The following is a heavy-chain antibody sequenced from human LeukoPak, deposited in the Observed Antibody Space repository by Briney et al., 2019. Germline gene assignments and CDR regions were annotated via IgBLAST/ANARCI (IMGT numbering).Heavy chain of an antibody. CDR3: ARSGSYGYMRY. D-gene: IGHD5-18*01. CDR1: GGSFSGYY. Sequence: SETLSLTCAVYGGSFSGYYWSWIRQPPGKGLEWIGEINHSGSTNYNPSLKSRVTISVDTSKNQFSLKLSSVTAADTAVYYCARSGSYGYMRYWGQGTLVTVSS. J-gene: IGHJ4*02. CDR2: INHSGST. V-gene: IGHV4-34*01.